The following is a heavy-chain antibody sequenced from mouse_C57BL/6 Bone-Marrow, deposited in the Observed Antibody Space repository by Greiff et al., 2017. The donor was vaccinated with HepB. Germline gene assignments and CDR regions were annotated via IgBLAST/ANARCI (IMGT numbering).Heavy chain of an antibody. CDR3: TRDNYGSRYWYFDV. CDR2: ISSGGDYI. Sequence: EVHLVESGEGLVKPGGSLKLSCAASGFTFSSYAMSWVRQTPEKRLEWVAYISSGGDYIYYADTVKGRFTISRDNARNTLYLQMSSLKSEDTAMYYCTRDNYGSRYWYFDVWGTGTTVTVSS. CDR1: GFTFSSYA. V-gene: IGHV5-9-1*02. D-gene: IGHD1-1*01. J-gene: IGHJ1*03.